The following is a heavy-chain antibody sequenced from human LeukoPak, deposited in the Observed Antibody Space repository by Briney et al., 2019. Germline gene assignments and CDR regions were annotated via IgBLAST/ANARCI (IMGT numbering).Heavy chain of an antibody. D-gene: IGHD3-3*01. J-gene: IGHJ6*03. CDR2: IYYSGST. CDR1: GGSISSYY. Sequence: SETLSLTCTVSGGSISSYYWSWIRQPPGKGLEWIGYIYYSGSTNYSPSLKSRVTISVDTSKNQFSLKLSSVTAADTAVYYCASGSITIFGVVSTYMDVWGKGTTVTVSS. CDR3: ASGSITIFGVVSTYMDV. V-gene: IGHV4-59*08.